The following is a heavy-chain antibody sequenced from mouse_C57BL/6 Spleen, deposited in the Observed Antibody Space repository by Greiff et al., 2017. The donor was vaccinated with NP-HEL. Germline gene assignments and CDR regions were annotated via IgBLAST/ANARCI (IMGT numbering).Heavy chain of an antibody. CDR1: GYTFTEYT. CDR2: FYPGSGSI. CDR3: ARHEDRDYYYGSSYYAMDY. V-gene: IGHV1-62-2*01. Sequence: QVQLQQSGAELVKPGASVKLSCKASGYTFTEYTIHWVKQRSGQGLEWIGWFYPGSGSIKYNEKFKDKATLTADKSSSTVYMELSRLTSEDSAVYFCARHEDRDYYYGSSYYAMDYWGQGTSVTVSS. D-gene: IGHD1-1*01. J-gene: IGHJ4*01.